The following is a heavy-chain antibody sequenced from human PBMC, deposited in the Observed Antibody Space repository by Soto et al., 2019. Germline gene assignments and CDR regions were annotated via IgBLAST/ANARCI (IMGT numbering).Heavy chain of an antibody. J-gene: IGHJ4*02. D-gene: IGHD3-16*01. V-gene: IGHV3-23*01. CDR3: AKGGRADY. Sequence: EVQLLESGGDLVQPGGSLRLSCAASGFTFSNYAMSWVRQAPGKGLQCVSGISNSGANTYYADSVKGRFTISRDNSKNTLYLQMNSLRAEDTAVYYCAKGGRADYGGQGILVTVSS. CDR2: ISNSGANT. CDR1: GFTFSNYA.